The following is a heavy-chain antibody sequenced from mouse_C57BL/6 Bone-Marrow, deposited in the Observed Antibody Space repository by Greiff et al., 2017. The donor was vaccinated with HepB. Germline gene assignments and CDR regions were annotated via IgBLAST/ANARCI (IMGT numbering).Heavy chain of an antibody. V-gene: IGHV1-76*01. CDR3: ARLGYRLSMDY. CDR2: IYPGSGNT. Sequence: QVQLKQSGAELVRPGASVKLSCKASGYTFTDYYINWVKQRPGQGLEWIARIYPGSGNTYYNEKFKGKATLTAEKSSSTAYMQLSSLTSEDSAVYFCARLGYRLSMDYWGQGTSVTVSS. J-gene: IGHJ4*01. D-gene: IGHD1-2*01. CDR1: GYTFTDYY.